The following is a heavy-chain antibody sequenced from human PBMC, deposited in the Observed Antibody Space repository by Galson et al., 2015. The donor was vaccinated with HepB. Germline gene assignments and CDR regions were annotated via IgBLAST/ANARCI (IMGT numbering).Heavy chain of an antibody. CDR1: GYSFNNYG. CDR3: ARARYNWNY. Sequence: SVKVSCKASGYSFNNYGLSWIRQAPGPGLEWLGCFSGYDHSTNYSQKLQGRVTMTTDTSTSTAYMELRSLRSDDTAVYYCARARYNWNYWGQGTLVTVSS. CDR2: FSGYDHST. J-gene: IGHJ4*02. V-gene: IGHV1-18*01. D-gene: IGHD1-20*01.